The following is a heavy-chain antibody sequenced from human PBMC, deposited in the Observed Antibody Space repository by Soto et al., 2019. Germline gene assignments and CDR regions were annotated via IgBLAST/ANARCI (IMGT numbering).Heavy chain of an antibody. CDR3: ARVSRYCSSTSCYHTAGRGWFDP. D-gene: IGHD2-2*01. Sequence: SETLSLTCAVYGGSFSGYYWSWIRQPPGKGLEWIGEINHSGSTNYNPSLKSRVTISVDTSKNQFSLKLGSVTAADTAVYYCARVSRYCSSTSCYHTAGRGWFDPWGQGTLVTVSS. J-gene: IGHJ5*02. CDR2: INHSGST. CDR1: GGSFSGYY. V-gene: IGHV4-34*01.